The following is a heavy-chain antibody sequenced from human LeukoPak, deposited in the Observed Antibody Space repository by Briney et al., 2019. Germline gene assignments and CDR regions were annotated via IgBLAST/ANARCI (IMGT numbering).Heavy chain of an antibody. CDR3: ARWIVGPTYLDY. Sequence: SETLSLTCAVYGGSFSGYYWSWIRQPPGKGLEWIGEINHSGSTNYNPSLKSRVTISVDTSKNQFSLKLSSVTAADTAVYYCARWIVGPTYLDYWGQGTLVTVS. CDR1: GGSFSGYY. CDR2: INHSGST. D-gene: IGHD1-26*01. J-gene: IGHJ4*02. V-gene: IGHV4-34*01.